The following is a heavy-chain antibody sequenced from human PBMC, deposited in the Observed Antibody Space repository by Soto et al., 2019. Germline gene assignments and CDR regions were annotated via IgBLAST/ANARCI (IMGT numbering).Heavy chain of an antibody. CDR3: VRGHEDEDGAAATCFSSEN. CDR2: ISYDGSNK. D-gene: IGHD6-25*01. CDR1: VFTFSSYG. J-gene: IGHJ4*02. Sequence: GGSLRLSYSASVFTFSSYGMHWVRQAPGKGLEWVAVISYDGSNKYYADSVKGRFTISRDNFQNSLFLQMNNLRADDTAVYYCVRGHEDEDGAAATCFSSENWGQG. V-gene: IGHV3-30*03.